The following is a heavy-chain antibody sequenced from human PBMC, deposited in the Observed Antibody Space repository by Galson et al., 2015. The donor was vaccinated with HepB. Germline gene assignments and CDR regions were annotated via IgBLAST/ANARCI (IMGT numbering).Heavy chain of an antibody. CDR2: IRSSGSTTI. Sequence: SLRLSCAASGFTLSDYYMTWIRQAPGKGLEWVSYIRSSGSTTIYCADSVKGRFTISRDNAKNSLYLQMNSLRAEDSAVYYCARATLGWFDPWGQGTLVTVSS. V-gene: IGHV3-11*01. J-gene: IGHJ5*02. CDR3: ARATLGWFDP. CDR1: GFTLSDYY. D-gene: IGHD2/OR15-2a*01.